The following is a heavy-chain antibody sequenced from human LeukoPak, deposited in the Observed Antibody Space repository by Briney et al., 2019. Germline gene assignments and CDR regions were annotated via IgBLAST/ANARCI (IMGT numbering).Heavy chain of an antibody. Sequence: GGSLRLSCAASGFTFSSYEMNWVRQAPGKGLEWLSSISSTGGTTYYADSVKGRFTISRDNSKNTLYLQMNSLRAEDTAIYYCAKNGDRGAYCTGGTCYPYFYYYMDVWGKGTTVTI. CDR2: ISSTGGTT. D-gene: IGHD2-15*01. CDR1: GFTFSSYE. CDR3: AKNGDRGAYCTGGTCYPYFYYYMDV. J-gene: IGHJ6*03. V-gene: IGHV3-23*01.